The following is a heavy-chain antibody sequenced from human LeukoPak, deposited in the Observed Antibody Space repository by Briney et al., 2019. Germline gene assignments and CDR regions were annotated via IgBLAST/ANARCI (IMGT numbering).Heavy chain of an antibody. CDR2: IYHSGST. CDR3: ARDLGLPLSSRGYYMDV. Sequence: PSETLSLTCTVSGGSISSGGYYWSWIRQPPGKGLEWIGYIYHSGSTYYNPSLKSRVTISVDRSKNQFSLKLSSVTAADTAVYYCARDLGLPLSSRGYYMDVWGKGTTVTVSS. V-gene: IGHV4-30-2*01. D-gene: IGHD6-6*01. J-gene: IGHJ6*03. CDR1: GGSISSGGYY.